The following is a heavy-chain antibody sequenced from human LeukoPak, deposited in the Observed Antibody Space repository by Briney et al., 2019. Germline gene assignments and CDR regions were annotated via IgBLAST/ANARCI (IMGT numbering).Heavy chain of an antibody. V-gene: IGHV3-7*01. J-gene: IGHJ6*02. Sequence: GGSLRLSCTASGFSFGYYWMTWVRQAPGKGLEWVANIKQDGSEKYYVDSVKGRFTISRDNVKSSLYLQMNSLRVEDTAVYYCARGVGGVWGQGTTVTVSS. CDR2: IKQDGSEK. CDR1: GFSFGYYW. D-gene: IGHD2-2*01. CDR3: ARGVGGV.